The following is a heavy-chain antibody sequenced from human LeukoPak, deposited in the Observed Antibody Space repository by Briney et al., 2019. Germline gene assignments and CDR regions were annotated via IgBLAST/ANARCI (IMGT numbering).Heavy chain of an antibody. CDR1: GGSFSGYY. V-gene: IGHV4-34*01. CDR3: ARVGTAAGPFDY. CDR2: INHSGST. J-gene: IGHJ4*02. Sequence: PSETLSLTCAVYGGSFSGYYWSWIRQPPGKGLEWIGEINHSGSTNYNPSLKSRVTISVDKSKNQFSLKLSSVTAADTAVYYCARVGTAAGPFDYWGQGTLVTVSS. D-gene: IGHD6-13*01.